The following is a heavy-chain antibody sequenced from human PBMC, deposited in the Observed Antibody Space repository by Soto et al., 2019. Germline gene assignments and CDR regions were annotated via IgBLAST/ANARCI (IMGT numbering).Heavy chain of an antibody. J-gene: IGHJ6*02. Sequence: GGSLRLSCVASGFSFRTHTLVWVRQAPGKGLEWVSYISTGGTYLEYAHSVKGRFTISRDDAADSVFPQMNSLKGDDTAVYYCVKGGEDITSPYGMDVWGQGTKVTVS. CDR3: VKGGEDITSPYGMDV. D-gene: IGHD2-2*01. CDR2: ISTGGTYL. V-gene: IGHV3-21*06. CDR1: GFSFRTHT.